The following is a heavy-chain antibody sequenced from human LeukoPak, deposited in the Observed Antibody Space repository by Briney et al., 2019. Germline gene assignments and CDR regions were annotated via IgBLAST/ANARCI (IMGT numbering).Heavy chain of an antibody. D-gene: IGHD2-8*01. CDR1: GFTFSSYA. CDR3: ARDGMEINGVARYYYYYYMDV. Sequence: GGSLRLSCAASGFTFSSYAMHWVRQAPGKGLEWVAVISYDGSNKYYADSVKGRFTISRDNSKNTLYLQMNSLRAEDTAVYYCARDGMEINGVARYYYYYYMDVWGKGTTVTVSS. CDR2: ISYDGSNK. J-gene: IGHJ6*03. V-gene: IGHV3-30*04.